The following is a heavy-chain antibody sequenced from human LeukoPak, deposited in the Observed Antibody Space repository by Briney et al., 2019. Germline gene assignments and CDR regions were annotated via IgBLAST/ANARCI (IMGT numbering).Heavy chain of an antibody. J-gene: IGHJ4*02. CDR3: ARDVRNYYDSSGYYLFDY. CDR2: IYRSGST. V-gene: IGHV4-4*07. Sequence: SETLSLTCTVSGGSISSYYWSWIRQPAGKRLEWIGHIYRSGSTNYNPSLKSRVTISVDTSKNQFSLKLSSVTAADTAVYYCARDVRNYYDSSGYYLFDYWGQGTLVTVSS. CDR1: GGSISSYY. D-gene: IGHD3-22*01.